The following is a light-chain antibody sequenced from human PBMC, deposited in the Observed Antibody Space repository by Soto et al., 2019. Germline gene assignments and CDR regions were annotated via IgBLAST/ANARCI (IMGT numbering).Light chain of an antibody. CDR1: SSNIGAGYD. Sequence: QSVLTQPPSVSGAPGQRVTISCTGSSSNIGAGYDVHWYQQLPGTAPKLLIYGNNNRPSGVPDRFSGSKSGTSASLAITGLQAEGEADYYCQSYDSSLSGVVFGGGTQLTVL. V-gene: IGLV1-40*01. CDR3: QSYDSSLSGVV. CDR2: GNN. J-gene: IGLJ2*01.